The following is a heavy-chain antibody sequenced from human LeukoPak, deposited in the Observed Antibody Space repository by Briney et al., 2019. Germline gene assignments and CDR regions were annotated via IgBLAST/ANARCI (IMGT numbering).Heavy chain of an antibody. CDR2: INHSGST. J-gene: IGHJ4*02. D-gene: IGHD3-22*01. CDR1: GGSFSGYY. Sequence: PSETLSLTCAVYGGSFSGYYWSWIRQPPGKGLEWIGEINHSGSTNYNPSLKSRVTISVDTSKNQFSLKLSSVTAADTAVYYCARVYYYDSSGYYQMGYYFDYWGQGTLVTVSS. CDR3: ARVYYYDSSGYYQMGYYFDY. V-gene: IGHV4-34*01.